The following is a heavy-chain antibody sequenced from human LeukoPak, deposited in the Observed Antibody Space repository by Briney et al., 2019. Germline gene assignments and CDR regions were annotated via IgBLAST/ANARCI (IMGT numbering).Heavy chain of an antibody. CDR3: ARHGIYYGLGSSYGLPNWFDP. D-gene: IGHD3-10*01. Sequence: SETLSLTCTVSGGSISSTRYYWGWIRQPPGKGLEWIVSIYYSGSTYYNPSLKSRVTMSVDRSKNQFSLKLSSVTAADTAVYYCARHGIYYGLGSSYGLPNWFDPWGQGTLVTVSS. V-gene: IGHV4-39*01. CDR1: GGSISSTRYY. J-gene: IGHJ5*02. CDR2: IYYSGST.